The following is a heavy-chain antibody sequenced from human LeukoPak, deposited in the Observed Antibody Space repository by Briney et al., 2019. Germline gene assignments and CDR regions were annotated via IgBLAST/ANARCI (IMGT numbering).Heavy chain of an antibody. D-gene: IGHD3-10*01. CDR1: GFTVSSNY. Sequence: PGGSLRLSCAASGFTVSSNYMSWVRQAPGKGLEWVSVIYSGGSTYYADSVKGRFTISRDNSKNTLYLQMNSLRAEDTAVYYCAKELWFGELSLYTADYWGQGTLVTVSS. V-gene: IGHV3-53*01. CDR3: AKELWFGELSLYTADY. J-gene: IGHJ4*02. CDR2: IYSGGST.